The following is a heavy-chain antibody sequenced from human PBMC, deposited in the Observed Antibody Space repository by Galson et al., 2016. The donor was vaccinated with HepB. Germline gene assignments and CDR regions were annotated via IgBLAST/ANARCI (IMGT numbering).Heavy chain of an antibody. D-gene: IGHD2-2*01. CDR1: GFTFSNYG. CDR2: ISRSGDST. Sequence: LRLSCAGSGFTFSNYGMTWVRQAPGNGLEVVSSISRSGDSTDYADSVKGRFTISRDNSKNTLSLQMNSLTADDTAIYYCVQGSTAPAVWGKGTTVTVPS. J-gene: IGHJ6*04. CDR3: VQGSTAPAV. V-gene: IGHV3-23*01.